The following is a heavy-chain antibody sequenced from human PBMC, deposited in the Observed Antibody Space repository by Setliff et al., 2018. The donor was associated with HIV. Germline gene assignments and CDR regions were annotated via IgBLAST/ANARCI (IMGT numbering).Heavy chain of an antibody. CDR1: GFTFSSYW. D-gene: IGHD5-18*01. CDR3: AQGGYSYGPYGMDV. Sequence: GGSLRLSCAASGFTFSSYWMHWVRQAPGKGLVWVSRINSDGSSTSYADSVKGRFTISRDNAKNTLYLQMNSLRAEDTAVYYCAQGGYSYGPYGMDVWGQGTTVTVSS. V-gene: IGHV3-74*01. J-gene: IGHJ6*02. CDR2: INSDGSST.